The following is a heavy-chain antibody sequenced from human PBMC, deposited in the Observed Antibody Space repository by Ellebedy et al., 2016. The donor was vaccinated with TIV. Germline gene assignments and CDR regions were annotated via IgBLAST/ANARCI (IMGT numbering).Heavy chain of an antibody. CDR1: GGSISTYF. D-gene: IGHD6-19*01. J-gene: IGHJ4*02. CDR2: IYTSGST. CDR3: AGGYSSGWTDY. Sequence: MPSETLSLTCTVSGGSISTYFWSWIRQHPGKGLEWIGRIYTSGSTNYNPSLQSRVTMSVDTSKNQFSLKLSSVTAADTAVYYCAGGYSSGWTDYWGQGTLVTVSS. V-gene: IGHV4-4*07.